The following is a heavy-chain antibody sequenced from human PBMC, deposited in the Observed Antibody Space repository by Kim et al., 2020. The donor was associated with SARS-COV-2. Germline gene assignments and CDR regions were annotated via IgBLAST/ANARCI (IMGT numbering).Heavy chain of an antibody. CDR3: ARDLGTLVRGVIIDPYYDC. Sequence: GGSLRLSCVVSGFSVSTNNMNWVRQAPGKGLEWVSVMYTGGTTYYGDSLKGRFTISRDNSKNTLYLQMNSLTAEDTAVYYCARDLGTLVRGVIIDPYYDCWGQGTLVTVSS. J-gene: IGHJ4*02. CDR2: MYTGGTT. V-gene: IGHV3-66*02. CDR1: GFSVSTNN. D-gene: IGHD3-10*01.